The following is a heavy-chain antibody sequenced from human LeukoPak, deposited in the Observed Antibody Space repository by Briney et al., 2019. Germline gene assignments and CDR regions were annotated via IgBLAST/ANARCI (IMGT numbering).Heavy chain of an antibody. CDR3: VRDLGVDTSMIFFDY. J-gene: IGHJ4*02. V-gene: IGHV1-18*01. D-gene: IGHD5-18*01. Sequence: ASVKVSCKASGYTFTSCGISWVRQAPGQGLEWMGWISAYNGKTKSAQKFQDRVIMTIDISTNTAYMELRSLRSDDTAVFYCVRDLGVDTSMIFFDYWGQGTLVTVSS. CDR1: GYTFTSCG. CDR2: ISAYNGKT.